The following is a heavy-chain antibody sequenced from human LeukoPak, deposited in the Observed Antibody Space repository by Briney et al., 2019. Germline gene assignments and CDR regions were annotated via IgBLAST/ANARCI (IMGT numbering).Heavy chain of an antibody. CDR2: INHSGST. CDR1: GGSFSGYY. Sequence: SETLSLTCAVYGGSFSGYYWSWIRQPPGKGLEWIGEINHSGSTNYNPSLKSRVTISVDTSKNQFSLKLSSVTAADTAVYYCARVYSSSFYYFDYWGQGTLVTVSS. J-gene: IGHJ4*02. CDR3: ARVYSSSFYYFDY. V-gene: IGHV4-34*01. D-gene: IGHD6-13*01.